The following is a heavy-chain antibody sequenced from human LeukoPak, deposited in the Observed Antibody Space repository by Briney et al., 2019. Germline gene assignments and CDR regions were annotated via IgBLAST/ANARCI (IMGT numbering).Heavy chain of an antibody. CDR1: GFTFDDYA. V-gene: IGHV3-9*01. CDR3: AKDKVYGSGSYYFDY. J-gene: IGHJ4*02. Sequence: GGSLRLSCAASGFTFDDYAMHWVRQAPGKGLEWVSGISWNSGSIGYADSVKGRFTISRDNAKNSLYLQMNGLRAEDTALYYCAKDKVYGSGSYYFDYWGQGTLVTVSS. CDR2: ISWNSGSI. D-gene: IGHD3-10*01.